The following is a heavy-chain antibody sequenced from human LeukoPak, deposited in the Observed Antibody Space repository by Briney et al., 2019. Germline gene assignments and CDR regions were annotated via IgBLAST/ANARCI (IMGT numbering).Heavy chain of an antibody. CDR1: GGSISSGSYY. D-gene: IGHD3-10*01. CDR2: IYTSGST. V-gene: IGHV4-61*02. Sequence: SETLSLTCTVSGGSISSGSYYWSWIRQPAGKGLEWIGRIYTSGSTNYNPSLKSRVTISVDTPKNQFSLKLSSVTAADTAVYYCARDRGEFDYWGKGTLVTVSS. CDR3: ARDRGEFDY. J-gene: IGHJ4*02.